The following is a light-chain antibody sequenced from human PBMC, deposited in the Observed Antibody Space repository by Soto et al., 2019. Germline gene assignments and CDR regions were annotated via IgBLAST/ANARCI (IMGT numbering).Light chain of an antibody. J-gene: IGKJ5*01. CDR3: MQGLQDLT. CDR1: QSLLYSNGYNY. CDR2: LGS. V-gene: IGKV2-28*01. Sequence: IVMTQSPLSLPVTPGEPASISFRSSQSLLYSNGYNYLDWYLQRPGQSPQLLIYLGSNRAPGVPDRFSGSGSGTDFTLKISRVEAEDVGVYYCMQGLQDLTFGQGTRLEI.